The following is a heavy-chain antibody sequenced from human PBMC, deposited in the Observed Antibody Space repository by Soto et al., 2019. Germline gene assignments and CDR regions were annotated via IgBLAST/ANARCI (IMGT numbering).Heavy chain of an antibody. V-gene: IGHV6-1*01. CDR2: IYYRSKWFN. Sequence: SQTLSLTCAISGDSVSSISAAWNWIRQSPSRGLEWLGRIYYRSKWFNDYAVSVQGRITINPDTSKNQFSLQLKSVTPEDTAVYYCAREVALAGSSFDYWGQGTLVTVSS. J-gene: IGHJ4*02. CDR1: GDSVSSISAA. D-gene: IGHD6-19*01. CDR3: AREVALAGSSFDY.